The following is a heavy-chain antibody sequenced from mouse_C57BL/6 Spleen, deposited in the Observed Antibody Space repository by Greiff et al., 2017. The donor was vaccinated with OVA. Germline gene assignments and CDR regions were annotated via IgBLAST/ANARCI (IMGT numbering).Heavy chain of an antibody. CDR1: GYTFTSYW. V-gene: IGHV1-55*01. CDR3: ARGGLITTVVPFDY. CDR2: IYPGSGST. Sequence: QVQLQQPGAELVKPGASVKMSCKASGYTFTSYWITWVKQRPGQGLEWIGDIYPGSGSTNYNEKFKSKATLTVDTSSSTAYMQLSSLTSEDSAVYYCARGGLITTVVPFDYWGQGTTLTVSS. J-gene: IGHJ2*01. D-gene: IGHD1-1*01.